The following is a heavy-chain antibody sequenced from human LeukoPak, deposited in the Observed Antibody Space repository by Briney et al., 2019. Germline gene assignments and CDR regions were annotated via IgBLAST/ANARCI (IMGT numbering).Heavy chain of an antibody. J-gene: IGHJ4*02. CDR2: IRYDGSNK. CDR1: GFTFSSYG. Sequence: PGGSLRLSCAASGFTFSSYGMHWVRQAPGKGLEWVAFIRYDGSNKYYADSVKGRFTISRDNSKNTLYLQMNSLRAEDTAAYYCAKDIRIVYYFDYWGRGTLVTVSS. D-gene: IGHD3-16*02. CDR3: AKDIRIVYYFDY. V-gene: IGHV3-30*02.